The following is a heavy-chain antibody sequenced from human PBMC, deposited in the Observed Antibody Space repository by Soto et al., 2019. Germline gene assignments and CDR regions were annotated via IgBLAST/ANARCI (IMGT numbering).Heavy chain of an antibody. J-gene: IGHJ3*02. D-gene: IGHD3-3*01. Sequence: QVQLVQSGAEVKKPGSSVKVSCMTSGGSFSGYVFTWVRQAPGQGLEWMGRIIPVHNITNYAESLQGRVTISADTSSSTTYMELSTLRSDDTAVYFCGRAKSNFGIVTDVYDIWGQGTMVIVSS. V-gene: IGHV1-69*04. CDR1: GGSFSGYV. CDR2: IIPVHNIT. CDR3: GRAKSNFGIVTDVYDI.